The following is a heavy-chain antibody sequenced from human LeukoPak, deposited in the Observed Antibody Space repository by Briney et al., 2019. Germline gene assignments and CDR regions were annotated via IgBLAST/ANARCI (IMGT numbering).Heavy chain of an antibody. CDR2: ISGSGGST. D-gene: IGHD6-13*01. J-gene: IGHJ4*02. V-gene: IGHV3-23*01. Sequence: GGSLRLSCAASGFIFNNYAMSWVRQAPGKGLEWVSAISGSGGSTYYADSVKGRFTISRDNSKNTLYLQMNSLRAEDTAVYYCAKAGTGIALLDYWGQGTLVTVSS. CDR1: GFIFNNYA. CDR3: AKAGTGIALLDY.